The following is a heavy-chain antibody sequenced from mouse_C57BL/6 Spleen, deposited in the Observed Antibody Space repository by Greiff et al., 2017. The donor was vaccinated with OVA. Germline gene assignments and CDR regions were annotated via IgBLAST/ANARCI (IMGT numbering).Heavy chain of an antibody. D-gene: IGHD2-1*01. J-gene: IGHJ4*01. CDR3: ARDYYGNYYAMDY. CDR2: ISDGGSYT. V-gene: IGHV5-4*01. CDR1: GFTFSSYA. Sequence: EVKLVESGGGLVKPGGSLKLSCAASGFTFSSYAMSWVRQTPEKRLEWVATISDGGSYTYYPDNVKGRFTISRDNAKNNLYLQMSHLKSEDTAMYYCARDYYGNYYAMDYWGQGTSVTVSS.